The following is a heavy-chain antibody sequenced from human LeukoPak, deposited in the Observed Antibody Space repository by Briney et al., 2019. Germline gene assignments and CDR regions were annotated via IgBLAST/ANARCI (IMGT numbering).Heavy chain of an antibody. V-gene: IGHV7-4-1*02. CDR1: GYTFTSYA. D-gene: IGHD3-22*01. CDR2: INTNTGSP. Sequence: ASVKVSCKASGYTFTSYAMNWVRQAPGQGLEWMGWINTNTGSPTYAQGFTGRFVFSLDTSVSTAYLQISSLKAEDTAVYYCAREANYYDTSGEVDYWGQGTLVTVSS. CDR3: AREANYYDTSGEVDY. J-gene: IGHJ4*02.